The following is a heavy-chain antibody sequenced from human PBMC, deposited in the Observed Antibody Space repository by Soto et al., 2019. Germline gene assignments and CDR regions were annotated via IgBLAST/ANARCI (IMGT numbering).Heavy chain of an antibody. D-gene: IGHD3-10*01. V-gene: IGHV3-23*01. CDR3: AKDEYYYGSGTPGAFDI. J-gene: IGHJ3*02. CDR2: ISGSGGST. Sequence: EVQLLESGGGLVQPGGSLRLSCAASGFTFSSYAMSWVRQAPGKGLEWVSAISGSGGSTYYADSVKGRFTISRDNSKNTLYLQMNSLRAEDTAVYYCAKDEYYYGSGTPGAFDIWGQGTMVTVSS. CDR1: GFTFSSYA.